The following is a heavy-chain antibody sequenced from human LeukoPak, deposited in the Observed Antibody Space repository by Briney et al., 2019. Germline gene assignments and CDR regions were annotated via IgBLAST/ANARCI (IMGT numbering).Heavy chain of an antibody. CDR2: ISAYSGNT. CDR1: GYTFTSYG. Sequence: ASVKVSCKASGYTFTSYGISWVRQAPGQGLEWMGWISAYSGNTNYAQKLQGRVTMTTDTSTSTAYMELRSLRSDDTAVYYCARGRILWFGELFPFDYWGQGTLVTVSS. J-gene: IGHJ4*02. CDR3: ARGRILWFGELFPFDY. V-gene: IGHV1-18*04. D-gene: IGHD3-10*01.